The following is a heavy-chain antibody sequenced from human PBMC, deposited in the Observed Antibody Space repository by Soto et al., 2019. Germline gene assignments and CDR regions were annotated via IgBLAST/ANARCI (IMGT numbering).Heavy chain of an antibody. CDR2: IYFTGST. D-gene: IGHD2-15*01. CDR1: GGSISSYY. Sequence: PSETLSLTCTVSGGSISSYYWSWIRQPPGKGLEWIGYIYFTGSTNYNPSLKSRVTISVDTSKNQFSLKLTSVTAADTAVFYCARFVPCSYGSCALVYSGQGTRVTVSS. V-gene: IGHV4-59*12. CDR3: ARFVPCSYGSCALVY. J-gene: IGHJ4*02.